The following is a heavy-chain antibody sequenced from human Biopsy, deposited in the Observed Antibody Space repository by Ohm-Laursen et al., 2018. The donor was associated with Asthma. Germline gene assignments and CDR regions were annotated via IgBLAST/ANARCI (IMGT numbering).Heavy chain of an antibody. V-gene: IGHV1-69*11. CDR2: LIPVLGKT. Sequence: SVKVSCKASGDSFINYAISWVRQAPGQGLEWMGRLIPVLGKTDHAQKFEGRVTITADESTSTAYMELISLSSEDTAVYYCARGYSGSDRIVYYYSGLEVWGQGTTVTVSS. CDR3: ARGYSGSDRIVYYYSGLEV. J-gene: IGHJ6*02. CDR1: GDSFINYA. D-gene: IGHD5-12*01.